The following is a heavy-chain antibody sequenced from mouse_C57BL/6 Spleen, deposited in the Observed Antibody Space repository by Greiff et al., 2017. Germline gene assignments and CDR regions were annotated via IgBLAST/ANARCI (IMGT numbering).Heavy chain of an antibody. CDR3: ARRDDGGAMDY. J-gene: IGHJ4*01. CDR2: IDPSDSYT. CDR1: GYTFTSYW. Sequence: VQLQQSGAELVMPGASVKLSCKASGYTFTSYWMHWVKQRPGQGLEWIGEIDPSDSYTNYNQKFKGKSTLTVDKSSSTAYMQLSSLTSEDSAVYYCARRDDGGAMDYWGQGTSVTVSS. V-gene: IGHV1-69*01. D-gene: IGHD2-3*01.